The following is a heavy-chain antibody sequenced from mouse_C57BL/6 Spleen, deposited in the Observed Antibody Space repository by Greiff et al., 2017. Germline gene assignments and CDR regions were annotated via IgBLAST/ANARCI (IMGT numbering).Heavy chain of an antibody. J-gene: IGHJ4*01. D-gene: IGHD4-1*01. Sequence: VQLQQSGAELVKPGASVKLSCKASGYTFTSYWMHWVKQRPGQGLEWIGMIHPNSGSTNYNEKFKSKATLTVDKSSSTAYMQLSSLTSEDSAVYYCARGRELGAMDYWGQGTSVTVSS. CDR3: ARGRELGAMDY. CDR2: IHPNSGST. CDR1: GYTFTSYW. V-gene: IGHV1-64*01.